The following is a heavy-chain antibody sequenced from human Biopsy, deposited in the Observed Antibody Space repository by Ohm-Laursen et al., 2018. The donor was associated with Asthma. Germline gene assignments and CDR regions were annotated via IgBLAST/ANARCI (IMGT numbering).Heavy chain of an antibody. Sequence: TLSLTCTASGGSISSGDYYWSWIRQPPGKGLEWIGYIYYSGSTYYNPSLKSRVTISVDTSKNQFSLKLCSVTAADTAVYYCARDLSFYDSSGYYRRWFDPWGQGTLVTVSS. CDR1: GGSISSGDYY. CDR2: IYYSGST. D-gene: IGHD3-22*01. V-gene: IGHV4-30-4*01. J-gene: IGHJ5*02. CDR3: ARDLSFYDSSGYYRRWFDP.